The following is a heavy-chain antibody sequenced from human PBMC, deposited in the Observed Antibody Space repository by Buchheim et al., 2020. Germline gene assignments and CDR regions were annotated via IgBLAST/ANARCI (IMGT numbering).Heavy chain of an antibody. CDR2: IYHSGST. D-gene: IGHD3-10*01. Sequence: QVQLQQWGAGLLKPSETLSLTCAVSGGSISSSNWWSWVRQPPGKGLEWIGEIYHSGSTNYNPSLKSRVTISVDKSKNQFSLKLSSVTAADTAVYYCASLYYYGSGSYSETFDYWGQGTL. CDR3: ASLYYYGSGSYSETFDY. V-gene: IGHV4-4*02. J-gene: IGHJ4*02. CDR1: GGSISSSNW.